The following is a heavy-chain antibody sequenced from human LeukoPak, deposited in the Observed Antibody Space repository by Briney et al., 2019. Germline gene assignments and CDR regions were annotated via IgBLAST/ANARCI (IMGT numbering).Heavy chain of an antibody. CDR3: ARGRVATHYYYYGMDV. CDR1: GFTFSSYG. D-gene: IGHD4-23*01. CDR2: IWYDGSNK. J-gene: IGHJ6*02. V-gene: IGHV3-33*01. Sequence: GRSLRLSCAASGFTFSSYGMHWVRQAPGKGLEWVAAIWYDGSNKYYADSVKGRFTISRDNSKNTLYLQMNSLRAEDTAVYYCARGRVATHYYYYGMDVWGQGTTVTVSS.